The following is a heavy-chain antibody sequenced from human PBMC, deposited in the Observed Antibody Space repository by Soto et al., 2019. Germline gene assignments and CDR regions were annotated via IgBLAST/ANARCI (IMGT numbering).Heavy chain of an antibody. J-gene: IGHJ6*02. D-gene: IGHD6-19*01. CDR1: GDSITSSGSY. Sequence: QLQLQESGPGLVKPSETLSLTCTVSGDSITSSGSYWGWIRQPPGKGLEWIGSIYYNGSTYYNPSLKSRVTISVDTSKNHLSLKLTSMTAADTAMYYCARHGGTSGWYPRNYYYGMNVWGQGTTVTVSS. CDR2: IYYNGST. V-gene: IGHV4-39*01. CDR3: ARHGGTSGWYPRNYYYGMNV.